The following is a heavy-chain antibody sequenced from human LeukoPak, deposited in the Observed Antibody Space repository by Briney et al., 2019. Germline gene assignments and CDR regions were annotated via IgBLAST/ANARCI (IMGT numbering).Heavy chain of an antibody. V-gene: IGHV3-11*04. CDR1: GFTFSDEY. D-gene: IGHD2-21*01. CDR3: ARDIVNGPFVISLES. CDR2: ISSGGNTQ. Sequence: GGSLRLSCAASGFTFSDEYMNWIRQVPGKGLEWVSHISSGGNTQYYADSVRGRFTMSRDNAKNSLDLQMNSLRTEDTAVYYCARDIVNGPFVISLESWGQGALVTVSS. J-gene: IGHJ4*02.